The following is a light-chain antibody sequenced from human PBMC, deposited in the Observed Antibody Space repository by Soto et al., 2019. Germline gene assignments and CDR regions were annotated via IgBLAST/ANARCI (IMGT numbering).Light chain of an antibody. CDR3: QQYNNWPYT. V-gene: IGKV3-15*01. J-gene: IGKJ2*01. Sequence: IVLTQSPAPLSVSPGESATLSCRAGQSINNNLAWYQQKPGQAPRLLIYGASTRAAVTPARFSGDGSGTDFTLTISSLKSEDCAVYFCQQYNNWPYTFGQGTKLEI. CDR2: GAS. CDR1: QSINNN.